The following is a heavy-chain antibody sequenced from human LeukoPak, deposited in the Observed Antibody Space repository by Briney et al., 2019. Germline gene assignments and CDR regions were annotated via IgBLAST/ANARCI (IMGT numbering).Heavy chain of an antibody. D-gene: IGHD1-26*01. J-gene: IGHJ4*02. CDR1: GDSISSALW. CDR3: TTSSGWYSLNY. CDR2: ISRDGST. V-gene: IGHV4-4*02. Sequence: SETLSLTCAVSGDSISSALWWNWVRQPPGKGLDWIGEISRDGSTKYNPSLKNRVTISKDNSKNQYSLKLNSVTAADTAVYYCTTSSGWYSLNYWGQGVLITVSS.